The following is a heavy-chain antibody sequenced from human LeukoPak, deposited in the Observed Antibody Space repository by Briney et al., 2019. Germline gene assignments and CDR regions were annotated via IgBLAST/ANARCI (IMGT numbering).Heavy chain of an antibody. Sequence: PSQTLSLTCTVSGGSISSGGYYWSWIRQPPGKGLEWIGEINHSGSTNYNPSLKSRVTISVDTSKNQFSLKLSSVTAADTAVYYCARNIRFLEWLSPFDYWGQGTLVTVSS. CDR1: GGSISSGGYY. J-gene: IGHJ4*02. V-gene: IGHV4-30-2*01. CDR3: ARNIRFLEWLSPFDY. D-gene: IGHD3-3*01. CDR2: INHSGST.